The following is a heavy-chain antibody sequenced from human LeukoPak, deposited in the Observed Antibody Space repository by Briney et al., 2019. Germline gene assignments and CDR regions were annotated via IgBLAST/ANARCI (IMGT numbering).Heavy chain of an antibody. CDR2: VKSKTHGGTT. CDR3: TTERPYFDN. J-gene: IGHJ4*02. CDR1: GFTFSGAW. Sequence: GGSLRLSCAASGFTFSGAWMSWVRQAPGKGLEWVGRVKSKTHGGTTAYAAPVKGRFTITSDDSKTTVYLQMNSMKSEDAAMYYCTTERPYFDNWGQGTLVTVSS. V-gene: IGHV3-15*01.